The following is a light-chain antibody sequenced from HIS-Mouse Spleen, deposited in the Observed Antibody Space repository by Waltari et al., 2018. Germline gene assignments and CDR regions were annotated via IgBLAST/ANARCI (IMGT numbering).Light chain of an antibody. CDR1: SGHSSYA. J-gene: IGLJ3*02. CDR2: LNSDGSH. Sequence: QLVLTQSPSASASLGASVKLPCTLSSGHSSYAIPRHQQQPEKGPRYLMKLNSDGSHSKGDGIPDRFSGSSSGAERYLTISSLQSEDEADYYCQTWGTGIWVFGGGTKLTVL. CDR3: QTWGTGIWV. V-gene: IGLV4-69*01.